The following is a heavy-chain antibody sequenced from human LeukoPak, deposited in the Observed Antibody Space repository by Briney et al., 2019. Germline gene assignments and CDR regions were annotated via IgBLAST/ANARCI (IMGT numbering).Heavy chain of an antibody. CDR1: GFTFSIFW. Sequence: PGGSLRLSCTGSGFTFSIFWMNWVRQAPGKGLEWLSYISGSSSVIFYADSVEGRFTVSRDNAKNSLYLQMNSLRDEDTAVYYCARDMVPGQQLALHDYWGQGTLVTVSS. D-gene: IGHD6-13*01. CDR2: ISGSSSVI. CDR3: ARDMVPGQQLALHDY. J-gene: IGHJ4*02. V-gene: IGHV3-48*02.